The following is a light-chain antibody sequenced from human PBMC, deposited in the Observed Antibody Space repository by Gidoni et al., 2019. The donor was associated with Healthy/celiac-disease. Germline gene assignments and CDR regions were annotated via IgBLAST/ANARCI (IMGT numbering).Light chain of an antibody. V-gene: IGKV1-33*01. CDR3: QQYDNLSGT. J-gene: IGKJ1*01. CDR2: DAS. Sequence: DIQMTQSPSSLSASVGDRVTITCQASQDISNYLKWYQQKPGKAPKLLIYDASKLETGVPSRFSGSGSGTDFTFTISSLQPEDIATYYCQQYDNLSGTFGQGTKVEIK. CDR1: QDISNY.